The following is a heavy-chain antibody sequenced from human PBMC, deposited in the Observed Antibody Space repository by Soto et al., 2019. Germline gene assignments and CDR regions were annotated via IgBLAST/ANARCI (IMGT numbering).Heavy chain of an antibody. CDR1: GGTFSSYA. D-gene: IGHD6-19*01. CDR3: ARDTGAGAATNIGWFAP. CDR2: IIPIFGTA. J-gene: IGHJ5*01. Sequence: QVQLVQSGAQVKKPGSSVKVSCKAYGGTFSSYAISWVRQAPGQRLEGSGGIIPIFGTANYAQKFQGRVTITADESTSPAYRELSSRKAEDTAVYYCARDTGAGAATNIGWFAPWGQGTLVTVSS. V-gene: IGHV1-69*01.